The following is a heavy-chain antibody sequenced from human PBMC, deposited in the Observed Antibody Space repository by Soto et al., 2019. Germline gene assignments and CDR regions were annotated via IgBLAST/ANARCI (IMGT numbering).Heavy chain of an antibody. Sequence: GGSLRLSCAASGFTFSSYAMSWVRQAPGKGLEWVSSISSSSSYIYYADSVKGRFTISRDNAKNSLYLQMNSLRAEDTAVYYCARRLVAGTDYFDYWGQGTLVTVSS. J-gene: IGHJ4*02. CDR2: ISSSSSYI. D-gene: IGHD6-19*01. CDR3: ARRLVAGTDYFDY. V-gene: IGHV3-21*01. CDR1: GFTFSSYA.